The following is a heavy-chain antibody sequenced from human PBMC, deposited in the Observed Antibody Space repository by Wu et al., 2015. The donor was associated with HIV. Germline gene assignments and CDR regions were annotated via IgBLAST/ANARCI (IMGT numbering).Heavy chain of an antibody. D-gene: IGHD3-10*01. CDR3: ARAAMVRGVISYYYGMDV. V-gene: IGHV1-18*01. CDR2: ISAYNGNT. Sequence: CVRQAPGQGLEWMGWISAYNGNTNYAQKLQGRVTMTTDTSTSTAYMELRSLRSDDTAVYYCARAAMVRGVISYYYGMDVWGQGTTVTVSS. J-gene: IGHJ6*02.